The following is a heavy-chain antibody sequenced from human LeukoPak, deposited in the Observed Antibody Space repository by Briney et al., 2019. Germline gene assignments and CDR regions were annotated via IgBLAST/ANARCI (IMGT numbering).Heavy chain of an antibody. CDR2: IYHSGST. CDR1: GYSISSGYY. D-gene: IGHD2-15*01. V-gene: IGHV4-38-2*02. J-gene: IGHJ4*02. Sequence: SETLSLSCTVSGYSISSGYYWGWIRQPPGKGLEWIGSIYHSGSTYYNPSLKSRVTISIDTSKNQFSLKLSSVTAADTAVYYCAREKIVVVVAAHFDYWGQGTLVTVSS. CDR3: AREKIVVVVAAHFDY.